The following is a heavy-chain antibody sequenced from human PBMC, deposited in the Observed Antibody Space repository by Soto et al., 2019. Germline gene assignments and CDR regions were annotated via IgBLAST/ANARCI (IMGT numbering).Heavy chain of an antibody. CDR1: GGSISNYY. Sequence: QVQLQESGPGLVKPSETLSLTCSVSGGSISNYYWSWIRQAPGMELEWIGFISKSGESSNNPSLRSRVPLSVDTSKNQVSLKLTSVTAADTAVYYCVGDGRTDRFGGMDGWGQGTTVTVSS. CDR2: ISKSGES. J-gene: IGHJ6*02. V-gene: IGHV4-59*01. CDR3: VGDGRTDRFGGMDG. D-gene: IGHD3-10*01.